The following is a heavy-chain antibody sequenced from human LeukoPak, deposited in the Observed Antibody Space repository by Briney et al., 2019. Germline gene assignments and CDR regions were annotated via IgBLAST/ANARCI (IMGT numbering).Heavy chain of an antibody. J-gene: IGHJ4*02. CDR1: GFTFDDYA. D-gene: IGHD3-22*01. Sequence: PGGSLRLSCAASGFTFDDYAMHWVRQAPGKGLEWVSGISWNSGNIGYADSVKGRFTISRDNAKNSLYLQMDSLRAEDTAFYYCGKANSGYYSAILHWGQGTLVTVSS. V-gene: IGHV3-9*01. CDR3: GKANSGYYSAILH. CDR2: ISWNSGNI.